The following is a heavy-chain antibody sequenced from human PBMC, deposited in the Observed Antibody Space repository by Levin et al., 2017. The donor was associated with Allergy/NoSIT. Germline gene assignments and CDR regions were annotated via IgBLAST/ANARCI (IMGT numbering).Heavy chain of an antibody. J-gene: IGHJ3*02. Sequence: GGSLRLSCAASGFTVSSNYMSWVRQAPGKGLEWVSVIYSGGSTYYADSVKGRFTISRDNSKNTLYLQMNSLRAEDTAVYYCATGQDIVVVPAAIRGAFDIWGQGTMVTVSS. CDR1: GFTVSSNY. CDR2: IYSGGST. D-gene: IGHD2-2*01. CDR3: ATGQDIVVVPAAIRGAFDI. V-gene: IGHV3-53*01.